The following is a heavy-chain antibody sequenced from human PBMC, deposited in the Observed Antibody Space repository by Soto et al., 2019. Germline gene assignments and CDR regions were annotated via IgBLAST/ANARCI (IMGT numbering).Heavy chain of an antibody. V-gene: IGHV3-7*01. D-gene: IGHD2-8*01. CDR3: AREGALLMVYATFDY. CDR1: GFTCSSYW. J-gene: IGHJ4*02. CDR2: IKQDGSEK. Sequence: EVQLVESGGGLVQPGGSLRLSCAASGFTCSSYWMSWVRQAPGKGLEWVANIKQDGSEKYYVDSVKGRFTISRDNAKNSLYLQMNSLRAEDTAVYYCAREGALLMVYATFDYWGQGTLVTVSS.